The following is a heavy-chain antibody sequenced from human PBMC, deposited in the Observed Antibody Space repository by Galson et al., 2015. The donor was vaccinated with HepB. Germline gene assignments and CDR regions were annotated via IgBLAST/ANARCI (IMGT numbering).Heavy chain of an antibody. CDR1: GFTFSSYA. Sequence: SLRLSCAASGFTFSSYAMRWVRQAPGKGLEWVAIISYDGSNKYYADSVKGRFTISRDNSKNTLYLQMNSLRAEDTAVYYCARDRNDFWSGYYLYLDYWGQGTLVTVSS. V-gene: IGHV3-30-3*01. CDR3: ARDRNDFWSGYYLYLDY. D-gene: IGHD3-3*01. CDR2: ISYDGSNK. J-gene: IGHJ4*02.